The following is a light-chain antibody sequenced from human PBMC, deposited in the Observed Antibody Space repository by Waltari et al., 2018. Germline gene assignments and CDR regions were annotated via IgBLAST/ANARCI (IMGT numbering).Light chain of an antibody. Sequence: DIVMTQSPISLPVTPGEPASISCRSSQSLLHTNGYNYLDWYLQKPGQSPQVLIYLGSNRASGVPDRFSGSGSGTDFTLKISRVEPEDVGVYYCMQVLQTPYTFGQGTKLEIK. CDR3: MQVLQTPYT. CDR1: QSLLHTNGYNY. V-gene: IGKV2-28*01. J-gene: IGKJ2*01. CDR2: LGS.